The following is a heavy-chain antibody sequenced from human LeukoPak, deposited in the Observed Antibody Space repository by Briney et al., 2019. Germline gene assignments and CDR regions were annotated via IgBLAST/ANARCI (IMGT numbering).Heavy chain of an antibody. CDR3: ARDRLQLQS. CDR1: GGFISSGNYY. CDR2: FSTSGST. V-gene: IGHV4-61*02. Sequence: KPSQTLSLTCTVSGGFISSGNYYWTWIRQPAGEGLEWIGRFSTSGSTNYNPSLMSRVTISLDTSKNQFSLKLSSVTAADTAVYYCARDRLQLQSWGQGTLVTVSS. J-gene: IGHJ5*02. D-gene: IGHD5-24*01.